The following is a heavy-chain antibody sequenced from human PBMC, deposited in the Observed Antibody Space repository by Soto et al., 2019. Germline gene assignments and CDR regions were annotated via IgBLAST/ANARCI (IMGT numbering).Heavy chain of an antibody. CDR3: ARGRYGDY. Sequence: QVHLVQSGAEVKKPGASVKVSCKASGYTFTSYGITWVRQAPGKGLEWMGWISAHNGNTDYAQKLQGRVIVTRDTSTSTTYMELRSLISDDTAVYYCARGRYGDYWGQGPLVTVSS. J-gene: IGHJ4*02. D-gene: IGHD1-1*01. CDR2: ISAHNGNT. CDR1: GYTFTSYG. V-gene: IGHV1-18*01.